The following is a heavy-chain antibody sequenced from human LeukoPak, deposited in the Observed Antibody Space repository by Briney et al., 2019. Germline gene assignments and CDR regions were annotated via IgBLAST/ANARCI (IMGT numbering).Heavy chain of an antibody. V-gene: IGHV1-69*13. D-gene: IGHD5-18*01. CDR1: GGTFSSHA. CDR2: IIPIFGTA. CDR3: ARCGVDTARLPFDP. Sequence: GASVKVSCKASGGTFSSHAISWVRQAPGQGLEWMGRIIPIFGTANYAQKFQGRVTSTADESTSTAYMELSSLRSEDTAVYYCARCGVDTARLPFDPWGQGTLVTVSS. J-gene: IGHJ5*02.